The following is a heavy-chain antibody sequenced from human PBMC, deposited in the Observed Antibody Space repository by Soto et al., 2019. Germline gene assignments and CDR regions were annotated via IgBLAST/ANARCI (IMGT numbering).Heavy chain of an antibody. CDR3: ARSRAARPEAFYI. D-gene: IGHD6-6*01. Sequence: QLQLQESGSGLVKPSQTLYLTCAVSGGSISSGGYSWSWIRQPPGKGLEWIGYIYHSGSTYYNPSLKSRVTISVDRSKNQFSLKLSSVTAADTSVYYCARSRAARPEAFYIWGQGTMVTVSS. V-gene: IGHV4-30-2*01. CDR1: GGSISSGGYS. J-gene: IGHJ3*02. CDR2: IYHSGST.